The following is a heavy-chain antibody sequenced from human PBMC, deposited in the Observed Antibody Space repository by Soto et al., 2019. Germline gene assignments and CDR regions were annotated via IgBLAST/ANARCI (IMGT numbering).Heavy chain of an antibody. Sequence: GGSLRLSCAASGFTFSSYGMHWVRQAPGKGLEWVAVISYGGSNKYYADSVKGRFTISRDNPKNTLYLQMNSLRAEDTAVYYCAKATEQWLALWGPWFDPWGQGTLVTVSS. V-gene: IGHV3-30*18. D-gene: IGHD6-19*01. CDR3: AKATEQWLALWGPWFDP. J-gene: IGHJ5*02. CDR2: ISYGGSNK. CDR1: GFTFSSYG.